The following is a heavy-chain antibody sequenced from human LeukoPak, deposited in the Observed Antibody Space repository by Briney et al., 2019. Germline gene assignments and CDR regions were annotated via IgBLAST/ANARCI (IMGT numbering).Heavy chain of an antibody. V-gene: IGHV4-38-2*01. CDR3: ARLSYYYDSSGSTHFDY. D-gene: IGHD3-22*01. CDR1: GYSISSSYY. Sequence: PSETLSLTCAVSGYSISSSYYWGWIRQPPGKGLEWIGSIYYSGSTYYNPSLKSRVTISVDTSKNQFSLKLSSVTAADTAVYYCARLSYYYDSSGSTHFDYWGQGTLVTVSS. CDR2: IYYSGST. J-gene: IGHJ4*02.